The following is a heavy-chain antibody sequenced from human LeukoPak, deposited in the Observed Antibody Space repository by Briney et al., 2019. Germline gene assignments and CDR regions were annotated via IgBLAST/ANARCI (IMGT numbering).Heavy chain of an antibody. CDR3: ARHGLFGCNDVGCYRSFFYYGMDV. D-gene: IGHD2-15*01. V-gene: IGHV5-51*01. CDR2: IFPRDSNT. Sequence: GESLKISCRASGHDFPDYWIGWVRQMPGKGLEWTGIIFPRDSNTVYGPSFQGQVTISVDTSISTAYLQWSSLKASDTAIYYCARHGLFGCNDVGCYRSFFYYGMDVWGQGTAVTVSS. CDR1: GHDFPDYW. J-gene: IGHJ6*02.